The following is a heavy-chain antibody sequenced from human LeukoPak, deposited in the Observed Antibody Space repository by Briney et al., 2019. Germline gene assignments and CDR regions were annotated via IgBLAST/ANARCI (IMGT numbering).Heavy chain of an antibody. D-gene: IGHD5-24*01. CDR3: ARVRYGYNDAYDI. CDR1: RYTFTSYY. Sequence: ASVTVSCNASRYTFTSYYMHWERQAPGQGLEWMGIINPSGGSTSYAQRMQGRVTMTRDISTRTVYIGLSCVRTEDTAVTYCARVRYGYNDAYDIWGQGTMVTVTS. V-gene: IGHV1-46*04. CDR2: INPSGGST. J-gene: IGHJ3*02.